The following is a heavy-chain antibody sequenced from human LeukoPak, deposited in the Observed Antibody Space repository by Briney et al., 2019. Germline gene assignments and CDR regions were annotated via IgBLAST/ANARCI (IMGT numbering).Heavy chain of an antibody. V-gene: IGHV3-23*01. Sequence: PGGSPRLSCAASGSTFSSNAMSSVRQAPGKWMEWVSAISGSGGSTYYADSVKGRFTISRDNSKNTLYLQMNSLRAEDTAVCHCAKYLLNYDILTGYWFEPWGQGTLVTVSS. CDR2: ISGSGGST. D-gene: IGHD3-9*01. J-gene: IGHJ5*02. CDR3: AKYLLNYDILTGYWFEP. CDR1: GSTFSSNA.